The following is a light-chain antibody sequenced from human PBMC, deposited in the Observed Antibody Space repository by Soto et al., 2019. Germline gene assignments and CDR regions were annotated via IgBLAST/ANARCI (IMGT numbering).Light chain of an antibody. CDR3: CSYAGSYIYV. J-gene: IGLJ1*01. CDR2: GNG. Sequence: QSVLTQPPSVSGAPGQRVTIDCTGTRNNIGAGYDVHWYRQVPGTAPKLLIYGNGNRPSGVPDRFSASKFGTSASLTIAGIQADDEADYYCCSYAGSYIYVFAPGTKLTVL. V-gene: IGLV1-40*01. CDR1: RNNIGAGYD.